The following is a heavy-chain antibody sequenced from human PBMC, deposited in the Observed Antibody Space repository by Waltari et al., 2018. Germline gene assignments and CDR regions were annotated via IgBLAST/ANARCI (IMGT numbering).Heavy chain of an antibody. J-gene: IGHJ3*02. CDR2: IYTGGST. Sequence: EVQLLQSGGGLVQPGGSLRLSCAGAGFTFSNYVMSGFRQVPGKGLEWVSVIYTGGSTHYAESVKGRFTVSRDNSKSTLYLQMDTLTPEDTAVYYCAKEGGGVTFDIWGQGTMVTVSS. CDR3: AKEGGGVTFDI. D-gene: IGHD2-8*02. CDR1: GFTFSNYV. V-gene: IGHV3-23*03.